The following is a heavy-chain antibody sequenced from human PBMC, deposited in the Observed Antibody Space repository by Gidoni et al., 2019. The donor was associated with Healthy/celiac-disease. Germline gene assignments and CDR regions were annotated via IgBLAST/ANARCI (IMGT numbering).Heavy chain of an antibody. CDR1: GGSIRSSHW. CDR2: IYHSGST. J-gene: IGHJ5*02. CDR3: ARETGYVWGSYREYNWFDP. V-gene: IGHV4-4*02. D-gene: IGHD3-16*02. Sequence: QVQLQESGPGLVKPSGTLSLTCAVSGGSIRSSHWWSWVRQPPGKGLEWIGEIYHSGSTNYNPSLKSRVTISVDKSKNQFSLKLSSVTAADTAVYYCARETGYVWGSYREYNWFDPWGQGTLVTVSS.